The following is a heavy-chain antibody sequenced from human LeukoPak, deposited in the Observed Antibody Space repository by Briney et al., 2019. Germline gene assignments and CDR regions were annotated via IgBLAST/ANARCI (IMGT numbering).Heavy chain of an antibody. CDR2: IYSDGST. CDR1: GFTVSSNY. D-gene: IGHD3-10*01. CDR3: ARPYGGFGELAPYDY. V-gene: IGHV3-53*05. J-gene: IGHJ4*02. Sequence: PGGSLRLSCAASGFTVSSNYMSWVRQAPGKGLEWVSVIYSDGSTYYADSVKGRFTISRDNSKNTLYLQMNSLRAEDTAVYYCARPYGGFGELAPYDYWGQGTLVTVSS.